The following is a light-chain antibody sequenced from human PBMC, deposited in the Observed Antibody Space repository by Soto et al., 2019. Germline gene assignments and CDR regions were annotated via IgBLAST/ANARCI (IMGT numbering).Light chain of an antibody. J-gene: IGKJ4*01. CDR1: HTFSNY. Sequence: EIVLTQSPATLSLSPGERATLSCTASHTFSNYLAWYQQKPGQTPRLLIYDASIRATGIPARFSGGGSGTDFTLTISRLEPEDFAVYYCQQRSTWPPFTFGGGTKVEIK. CDR3: QQRSTWPPFT. CDR2: DAS. V-gene: IGKV3-11*01.